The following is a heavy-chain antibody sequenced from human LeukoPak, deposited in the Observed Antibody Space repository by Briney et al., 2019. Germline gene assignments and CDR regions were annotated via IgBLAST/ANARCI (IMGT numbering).Heavy chain of an antibody. J-gene: IGHJ4*02. D-gene: IGHD6-13*01. CDR2: ISGDGSDT. Sequence: GGSLRLSCAASGFTFDNYAMHWVRLAPGKGLEWVSLISGDGSDTNYADSVKGRFTISRDNAKNSLYLQMNSLGAEDTAVYYCARRGTSSSWAHFDYWGQGTLVTVSS. CDR1: GFTFDNYA. CDR3: ARRGTSSSWAHFDY. V-gene: IGHV3-43*02.